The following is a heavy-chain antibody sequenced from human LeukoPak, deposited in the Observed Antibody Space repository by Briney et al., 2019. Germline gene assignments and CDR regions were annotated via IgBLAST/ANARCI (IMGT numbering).Heavy chain of an antibody. Sequence: GGSLRLSCAASGFTFSSYGMHWVRQAPGKGLEWVAVISYDGSNKYYADSVKGRFTISRDNSRNTLYLQMNSLRAEDTAVYYCARDSYYYDSSGYSSPPGYYYYYYMDVWGKGTTVTVSS. CDR2: ISYDGSNK. V-gene: IGHV3-30*03. CDR1: GFTFSSYG. D-gene: IGHD3-22*01. J-gene: IGHJ6*03. CDR3: ARDSYYYDSSGYSSPPGYYYYYYMDV.